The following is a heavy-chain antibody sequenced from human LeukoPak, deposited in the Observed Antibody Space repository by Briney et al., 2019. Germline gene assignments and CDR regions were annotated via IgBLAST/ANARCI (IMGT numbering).Heavy chain of an antibody. Sequence: GGSLRLSCAASGFTFSSYAMHWVRQAPGKGLEWVAVISYDGSNKYYADSVKGRFTISRDNSKNTLYLQMNSLRAEDTAVYYCARDRDIVVSPLDYWGQGTLVTVSS. D-gene: IGHD2-2*01. CDR3: ARDRDIVVSPLDY. J-gene: IGHJ4*02. V-gene: IGHV3-30-3*01. CDR1: GFTFSSYA. CDR2: ISYDGSNK.